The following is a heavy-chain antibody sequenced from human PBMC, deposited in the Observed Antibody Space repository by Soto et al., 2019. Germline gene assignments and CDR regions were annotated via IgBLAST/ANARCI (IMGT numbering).Heavy chain of an antibody. V-gene: IGHV3-23*01. D-gene: IGHD3-3*01. CDR2: ISGSGGST. CDR1: GFTFSSYA. Sequence: EVQLLESGGGLVQPGGSLRLSCAASGFTFSSYAMSWVRQAPGKGLEWVSAISGSGGSTYYADSVKGRFTISRDNSKNTLYLQMNSLRAEDTAVYYCAKGGEVTIFGVVIPLDYWGQGTLVTVSS. J-gene: IGHJ4*02. CDR3: AKGGEVTIFGVVIPLDY.